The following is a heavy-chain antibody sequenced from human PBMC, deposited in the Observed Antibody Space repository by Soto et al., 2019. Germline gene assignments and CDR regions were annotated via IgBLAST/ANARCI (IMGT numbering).Heavy chain of an antibody. D-gene: IGHD1-1*01. CDR1: GGTFSSYA. CDR3: ARDWNDPSGFDY. CDR2: IVPIGDTS. Sequence: SVKVSCKTSGGTFSSYAISWVRQAPGQGLEWMGGIVPIGDTSTYAQKFQGRVTITGDESTSTVYMELSSLRSEDTAVYYCARDWNDPSGFDYWGQGTLVTVSS. J-gene: IGHJ4*02. V-gene: IGHV1-69*13.